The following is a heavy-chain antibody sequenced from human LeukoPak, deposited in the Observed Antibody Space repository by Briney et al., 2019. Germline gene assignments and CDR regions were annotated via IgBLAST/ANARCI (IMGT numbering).Heavy chain of an antibody. D-gene: IGHD2-2*02. CDR3: ARRLGYCSSTSCHRID. CDR2: IYYSGST. CDR1: GGSISSSSYY. V-gene: IGHV4-39*01. J-gene: IGHJ4*02. Sequence: PSETLSLTCTVSGGSISSSSYYWGWIRQPPGKGLEWIGSIYYSGSTYYNPSLKSRVTISVDTSKNQFSLKLSSVTAADTAEYYCARRLGYCSSTSCHRIDWGQGTLVTVSS.